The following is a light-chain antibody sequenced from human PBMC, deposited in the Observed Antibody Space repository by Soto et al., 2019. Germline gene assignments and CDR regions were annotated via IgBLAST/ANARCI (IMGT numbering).Light chain of an antibody. Sequence: EIVMTHSPATLSVSPWEGATVSCRASQSVSSHLAWYQHTPGQAPRLLFYDASTSATGIAARFSGSGSGTEFTLTSSSLQSEVFVVYYCQRCHGWPITFGQGTRLEIK. CDR2: DAS. CDR1: QSVSSH. J-gene: IGKJ5*01. V-gene: IGKV3-15*01. CDR3: QRCHGWPIT.